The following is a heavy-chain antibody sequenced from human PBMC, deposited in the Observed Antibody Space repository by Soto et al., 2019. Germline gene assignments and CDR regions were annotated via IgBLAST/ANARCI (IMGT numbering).Heavy chain of an antibody. D-gene: IGHD6-6*01. CDR2: IYYSGST. V-gene: IGHV4-59*01. CDR3: ARAYSSSRGYFDY. CDR1: GGSISSYY. Sequence: PSETLSLTCTVSGGSISSYYWSWIRQPPGKGLEWIGYIYYSGSTNYNPSLKSRVTISVDTSKNQFSLKLSSVTAADTAVYYCARAYSSSRGYFDYWGQGTLVTVSS. J-gene: IGHJ4*02.